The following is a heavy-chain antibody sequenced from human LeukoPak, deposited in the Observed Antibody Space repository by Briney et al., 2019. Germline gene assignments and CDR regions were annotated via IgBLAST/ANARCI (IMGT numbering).Heavy chain of an antibody. V-gene: IGHV3-21*01. Sequence: NPGGSLRLSCAASGFTFSSYSMNWVRQAPGKGLEWVSSISSSSSYIYYADSAKGRFTISRDNAKNSLYLQMNSLRAEDTAVYYCARDLAGLRWAPYWYFDLWGRGTLVTVSS. J-gene: IGHJ2*01. CDR3: ARDLAGLRWAPYWYFDL. D-gene: IGHD4-23*01. CDR2: ISSSSSYI. CDR1: GFTFSSYS.